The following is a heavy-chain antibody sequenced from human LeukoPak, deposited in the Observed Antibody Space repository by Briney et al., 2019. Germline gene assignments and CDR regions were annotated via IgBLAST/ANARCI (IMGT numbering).Heavy chain of an antibody. CDR2: ISAGSDST. V-gene: IGHV3-23*01. CDR3: AKSSSGWYNWFDP. CDR1: GFPFHTFG. J-gene: IGHJ5*02. D-gene: IGHD6-19*01. Sequence: GGSLRLSCAASGFPFHTFGMSWVRQAPGKGLEWVSSISAGSDSTDYTDSVKGRFTISRDNSKNTLYLQMNSLRAEDTAVYYCAKSSSGWYNWFDPWGQGTLVTVSS.